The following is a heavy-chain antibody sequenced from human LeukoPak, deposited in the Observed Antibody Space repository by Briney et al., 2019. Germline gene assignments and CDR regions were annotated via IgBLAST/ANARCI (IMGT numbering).Heavy chain of an antibody. CDR1: GGSISSGGYS. D-gene: IGHD4-23*01. CDR3: ARDYGGNSGAFDI. CDR2: IYHSGST. J-gene: IGHJ3*02. Sequence: SQTLSLTCAVSGGSISSGGYSWSWIRQPPGKGLEWIGYIYHSGSTYYNPSLKSRVTISVDRSKNQFSLKLSSVTAADTAVYYCARDYGGNSGAFDIWGQGTMVTVSS. V-gene: IGHV4-30-2*01.